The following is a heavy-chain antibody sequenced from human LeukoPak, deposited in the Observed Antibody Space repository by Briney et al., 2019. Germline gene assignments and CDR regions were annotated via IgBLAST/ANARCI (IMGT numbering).Heavy chain of an antibody. V-gene: IGHV5-51*01. CDR2: IYPGDSDT. D-gene: IGHD4/OR15-4a*01. J-gene: IGHJ6*03. Sequence: GESLKISCKGSGYTFTSYWIGWVRQMPGKGLEWMGIIYPGDSDTRYSPSFQGQVTISADRSISTAYLQWSSLKASDTAMYYCARGFYGGYYYYYYMDVWGKGTTVTVSS. CDR1: GYTFTSYW. CDR3: ARGFYGGYYYYYYMDV.